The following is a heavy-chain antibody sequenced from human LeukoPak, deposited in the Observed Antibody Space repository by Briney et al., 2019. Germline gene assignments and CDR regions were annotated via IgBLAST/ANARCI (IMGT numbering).Heavy chain of an antibody. CDR1: GGSISSSSYY. D-gene: IGHD3-10*01. J-gene: IGHJ4*02. CDR3: ARHVQWFGEYVDY. Sequence: SETLSLTCTVSGGSISSSSYYWGWIRQPPGKGLEWIGSIYYSGSTYYNPSLKSRVAISVDTSKNQFSLKLSSVTAADTAVYYCARHVQWFGEYVDYWGQGPLVTVSS. CDR2: IYYSGST. V-gene: IGHV4-39*01.